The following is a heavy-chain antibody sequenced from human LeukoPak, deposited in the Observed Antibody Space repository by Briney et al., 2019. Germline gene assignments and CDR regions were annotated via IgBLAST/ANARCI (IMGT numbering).Heavy chain of an antibody. D-gene: IGHD6-19*01. V-gene: IGHV1-18*01. CDR1: GYTFTSYG. Sequence: ASVKVSCKASGYTFTSYGVIWVRQAPGQGLEWMGWISAYNGNTNYAQKLQGRVTMTTDTSTSTAYMELRSLRSDDTAVYYCARAKYSSGWYELDYWGQGTLVTVSS. CDR3: ARAKYSSGWYELDY. CDR2: ISAYNGNT. J-gene: IGHJ4*02.